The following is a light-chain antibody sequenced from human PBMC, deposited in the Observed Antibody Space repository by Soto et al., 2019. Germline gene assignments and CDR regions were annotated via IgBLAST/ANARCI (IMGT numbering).Light chain of an antibody. J-gene: IGLJ1*01. CDR1: NSDLGTYNL. Sequence: QPVLTQPASVSGSPGQSITISCTGTNSDLGTYNLVSWYQQLPGKAPKTIIYEVTKRPSGVSKRFSGSKSGNTASLTISGLQAEDEADYYCCSYVGSDIFYVFGTGTKLTVL. CDR3: CSYVGSDIFYV. V-gene: IGLV2-23*02. CDR2: EVT.